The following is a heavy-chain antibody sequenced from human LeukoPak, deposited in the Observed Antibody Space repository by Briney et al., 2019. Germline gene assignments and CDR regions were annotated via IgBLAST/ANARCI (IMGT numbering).Heavy chain of an antibody. D-gene: IGHD3-3*01. CDR2: ISYDGSNK. Sequence: GGSLRLSCAASGFTFSSYAMHWVRQAPGKGLEWVAVISYDGSNKYYADSVKGRFTISRDNSKNTLYLQMNSLRAEDTAVYYCARDLALDYDFWSGYPYYFDYWGQGTLVTVSS. CDR3: ARDLALDYDFWSGYPYYFDY. CDR1: GFTFSSYA. V-gene: IGHV3-30-3*01. J-gene: IGHJ4*02.